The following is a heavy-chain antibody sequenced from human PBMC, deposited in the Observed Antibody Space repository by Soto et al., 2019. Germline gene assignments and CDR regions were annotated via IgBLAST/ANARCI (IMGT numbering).Heavy chain of an antibody. CDR1: GFTFSSYG. D-gene: IGHD6-25*01. CDR2: ISYDGSNK. CDR3: AKFPLIGSDPDY. Sequence: GGSLRLSCAASGFTFSSYGMHWVRQAPGKGLEWVAVISYDGSNKYYADSVKGRFTISRDNSKNTLYLQMNSLRAEDTAVYYCAKFPLIGSDPDYWGQGTLVTVSS. J-gene: IGHJ4*02. V-gene: IGHV3-30*18.